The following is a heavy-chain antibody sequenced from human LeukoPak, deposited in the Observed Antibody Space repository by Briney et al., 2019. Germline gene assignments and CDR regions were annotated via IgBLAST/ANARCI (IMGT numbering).Heavy chain of an antibody. CDR3: ARGLPTMVRGVIITAFDY. D-gene: IGHD3-10*01. CDR1: GGSFSGYY. Sequence: PSETLSLTCAVYGGSFSGYYWSWIRQPPGKGLEWIGGINHSGSTNYNPSLKSRVTISVDTSRNQFSLKLSSVTAADTAVYYCARGLPTMVRGVIITAFDYWGQGTLVTVSS. CDR2: INHSGST. V-gene: IGHV4-34*01. J-gene: IGHJ4*02.